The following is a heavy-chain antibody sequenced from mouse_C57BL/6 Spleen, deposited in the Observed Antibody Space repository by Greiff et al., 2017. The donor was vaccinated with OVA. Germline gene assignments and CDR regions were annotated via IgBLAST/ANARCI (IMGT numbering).Heavy chain of an antibody. V-gene: IGHV1-53*01. D-gene: IGHD1-1*01. J-gene: IGHJ1*03. CDR2: INPSNGGT. Sequence: QVQLQQPGTELVKPGASVKLSCKASGYTFTSYWMHWVKQRPGQGLEWIGNINPSNGGTNYNEKFKSKATLTVDKSSSTAYMQLSSLTSEDSAVYYCARSPYYYGSSSWYFDVWGTGTTVTVSS. CDR1: GYTFTSYW. CDR3: ARSPYYYGSSSWYFDV.